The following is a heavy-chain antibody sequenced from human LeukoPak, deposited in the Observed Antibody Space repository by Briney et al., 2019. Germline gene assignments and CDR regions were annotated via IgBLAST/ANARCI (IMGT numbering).Heavy chain of an antibody. CDR1: GFTFSDHY. CDR2: IRNKANSYTT. D-gene: IGHD1-14*01. V-gene: IGHV3-72*01. J-gene: IGHJ4*02. CDR3: ASGRTGTLDY. Sequence: GGSLRLSCAASGFTFSDHYMDWVRQAPGKGLEWVGRIRNKANSYTTEYAASVKGRFTISRDDSKNSLYLQMNSLKTEDTAVYYCASGRTGTLDYWGQGTLVTVSS.